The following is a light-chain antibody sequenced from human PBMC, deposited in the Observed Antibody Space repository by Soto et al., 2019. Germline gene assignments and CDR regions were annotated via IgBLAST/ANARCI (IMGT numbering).Light chain of an antibody. CDR3: TSYTNTNTLV. J-gene: IGLJ2*01. CDR2: DVT. V-gene: IGLV2-14*03. Sequence: QSALTQPASVSASPGQSITISCTGTSSDIGIYNFVSRYQQHPGKAPKLLVYDVTNRPSGVSNRFSGSKSGSTASLTISGLQAEDEADYYCTSYTNTNTLVFGGGTKLTVL. CDR1: SSDIGIYNF.